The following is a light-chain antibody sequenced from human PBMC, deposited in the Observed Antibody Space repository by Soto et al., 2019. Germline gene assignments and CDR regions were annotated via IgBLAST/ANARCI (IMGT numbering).Light chain of an antibody. CDR1: QDISNY. J-gene: IGKJ3*01. Sequence: DIQMTQSPSSLSASVGDRVTITCQASQDISNYLNWYQQKPGKAPKLLIYDASNLETGVPSRFSGSGSGTDFTFTISSLQPEDIETYYCQPRFTFGPGTKVDIK. V-gene: IGKV1-33*01. CDR3: QPRFT. CDR2: DAS.